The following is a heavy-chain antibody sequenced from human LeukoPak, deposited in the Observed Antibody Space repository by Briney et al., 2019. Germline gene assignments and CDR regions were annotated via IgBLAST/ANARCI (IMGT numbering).Heavy chain of an antibody. J-gene: IGHJ4*02. CDR3: AKDSPGIAVAGT. V-gene: IGHV3-30*04. Sequence: PGGSLGLSCAASGFTFSSYVMHWVRQAPGKGLEWVAIISYDGSNEYYADSVKGRFTISRDNSKNTLYPQMNSLRAEDTAVYYCAKDSPGIAVAGTWGQGTLVTVSS. D-gene: IGHD6-19*01. CDR1: GFTFSSYV. CDR2: ISYDGSNE.